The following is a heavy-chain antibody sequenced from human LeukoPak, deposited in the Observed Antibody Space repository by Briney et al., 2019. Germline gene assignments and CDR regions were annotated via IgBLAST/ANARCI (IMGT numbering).Heavy chain of an antibody. J-gene: IGHJ6*02. CDR1: GFTFSSYS. D-gene: IGHD6-19*01. Sequence: GGSLRLSCAASGFTFSSYSMNWVRQAPGKGLEWVGRIKSKTDGGTTDYAAPVKGRFTISRDDSKNTLYLQMNSLKTEDTAVYYCTADYSSGWLYYYYYGMDVWGQGTTVTVSS. CDR2: IKSKTDGGTT. V-gene: IGHV3-15*07. CDR3: TADYSSGWLYYYYYGMDV.